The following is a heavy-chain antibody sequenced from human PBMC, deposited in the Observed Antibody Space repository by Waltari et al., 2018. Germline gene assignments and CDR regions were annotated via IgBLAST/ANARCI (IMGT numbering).Heavy chain of an antibody. Sequence: QVQLVQSGAEVKKPGASVKVSCKASVYTFTSYVISWVRQAPGHGLEWMGWISAYNGNTNYAQKRQGRVTMTTDTSTSTAYMELRSLRSDDTAVYYCARDQYGDDPPPPRYGMDVWGQGTTVIVSS. D-gene: IGHD4-17*01. J-gene: IGHJ6*02. CDR2: ISAYNGNT. CDR1: VYTFTSYV. CDR3: ARDQYGDDPPPPRYGMDV. V-gene: IGHV1-18*01.